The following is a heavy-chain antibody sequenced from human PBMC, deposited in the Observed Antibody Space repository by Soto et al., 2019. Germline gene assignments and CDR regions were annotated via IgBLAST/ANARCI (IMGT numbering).Heavy chain of an antibody. D-gene: IGHD2-2*01. V-gene: IGHV3-48*01. CDR3: VGEVGFQLIY. J-gene: IGHJ4*02. CDR1: GFTFSTHS. Sequence: QPGGSLRLSCAASGFTFSTHSMNWVRQAPGKGLEWISYITSNSVTMYADSVKGRFTISRDNAKNSLYLQMNSLRVEDTAVYFCVGEVGFQLIYWGQGTLVTVAS. CDR2: ITSNSVT.